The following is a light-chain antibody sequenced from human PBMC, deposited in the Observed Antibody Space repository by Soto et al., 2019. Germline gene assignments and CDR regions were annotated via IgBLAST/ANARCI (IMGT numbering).Light chain of an antibody. CDR2: VNS. J-gene: IGLJ2*01. CDR3: QSYDSSLSAVV. Sequence: LTQPPSVSGAPGQRVTISCTGSSSNIGAGYDVHWYQQLPGTAPKLLIYVNSNRPSGVPDRFSGSKSGTSASLAITGLQAEDEADYYCQSYDSSLSAVVFGGGTKLTVL. CDR1: SSNIGAGYD. V-gene: IGLV1-40*01.